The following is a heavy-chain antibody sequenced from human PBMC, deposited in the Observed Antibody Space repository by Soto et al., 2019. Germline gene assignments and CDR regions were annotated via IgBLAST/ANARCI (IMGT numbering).Heavy chain of an antibody. J-gene: IGHJ4*02. D-gene: IGHD3-9*01. Sequence: EVQLLESGGGLVQPGGSLRLSCAASGFTFSSYAMSWVRQAPGKGLEWVSAISGSGGSTYYADSVKGRFTISRDNSKNTLYLQMNSLRAEDTAVYYCAKVLRLRYFDWPQPGPGTIDYWGQGTLVTVSS. CDR2: ISGSGGST. CDR3: AKVLRLRYFDWPQPGPGTIDY. V-gene: IGHV3-23*01. CDR1: GFTFSSYA.